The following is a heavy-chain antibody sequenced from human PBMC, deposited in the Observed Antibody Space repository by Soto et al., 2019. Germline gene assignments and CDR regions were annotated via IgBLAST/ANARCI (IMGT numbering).Heavy chain of an antibody. D-gene: IGHD7-27*01. CDR3: TRLGAWAWFDP. J-gene: IGHJ5*02. CDR1: GGTFSSYA. CDR2: IIPIFGTA. V-gene: IGHV1-69*05. Sequence: SVKVSCKASGGTFSSYAISWVRQAPGQGLEWMGGIIPIFGTANYAQKFQGRFTISRDDSKNTAYLQMNSLKTEDTAVDYCTRLGAWAWFDPWGQGTLVTVSS.